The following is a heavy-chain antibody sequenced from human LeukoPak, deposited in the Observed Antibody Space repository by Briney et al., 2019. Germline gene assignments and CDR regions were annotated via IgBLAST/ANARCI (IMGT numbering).Heavy chain of an antibody. J-gene: IGHJ4*02. CDR3: ARDPGSSDTSGYFYPGKFTY. D-gene: IGHD3-22*01. V-gene: IGHV3-11*01. Sequence: GGSLRLSCVASGFNFRDYYMSWIRQAPGKGLEWLSYISNAGTTIYYADSLKGRFTISRDNAKNSLCLQMNSLRAEDTAFYYCARDPGSSDTSGYFYPGKFTYWGQGSLVTVSS. CDR2: ISNAGTTI. CDR1: GFNFRDYY.